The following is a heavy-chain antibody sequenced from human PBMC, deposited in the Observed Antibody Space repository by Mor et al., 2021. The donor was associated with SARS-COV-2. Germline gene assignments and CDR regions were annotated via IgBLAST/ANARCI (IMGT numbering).Heavy chain of an antibody. V-gene: IGHV7-4-1*02. Sequence: EWLGWINTNTGNPTYAQVFTGRLISSLDTSVNTAYLQISSLKAEDTAMYYCAREASYCSGGSCYLDYWGQGTLVTVS. CDR2: INTNTGNP. CDR3: AREASYCSGGSCYLDY. J-gene: IGHJ4*02. D-gene: IGHD2-15*01.